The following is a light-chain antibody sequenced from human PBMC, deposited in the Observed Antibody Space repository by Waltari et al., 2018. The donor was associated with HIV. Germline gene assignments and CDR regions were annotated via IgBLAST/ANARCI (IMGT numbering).Light chain of an antibody. V-gene: IGKV3-20*01. CDR2: GAS. CDR3: HQYGASPRA. Sequence: DIVLTQSPGTLSLSPGERATLPCRASQSVANSLAWYQQRPGQAPSLLIFGASTRVTGIPDRFSGSGSGTDFTLTINRVEPEDFATYYCHQYGASPRAFGQGTRLEVE. CDR1: QSVANS. J-gene: IGKJ5*01.